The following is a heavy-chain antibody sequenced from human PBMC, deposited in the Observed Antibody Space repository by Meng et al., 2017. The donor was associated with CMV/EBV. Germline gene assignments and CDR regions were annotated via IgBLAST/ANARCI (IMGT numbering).Heavy chain of an antibody. Sequence: GGSLRLSCAASGFTFSSYGMHWVRLAPGKGLEWVAVIWYDGSNKYYADSVKGRFTISRDNSKNTLYLQMNSLRAEDTAVYYCARGALGFWSGYQLYNWFDPWGQGTLVTVSS. D-gene: IGHD3-3*01. V-gene: IGHV3-33*01. CDR2: IWYDGSNK. J-gene: IGHJ5*02. CDR1: GFTFSSYG. CDR3: ARGALGFWSGYQLYNWFDP.